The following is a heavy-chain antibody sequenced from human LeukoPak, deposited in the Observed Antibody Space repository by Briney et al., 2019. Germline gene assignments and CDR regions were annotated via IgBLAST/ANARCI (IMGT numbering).Heavy chain of an antibody. CDR1: GGSISSYY. Sequence: SETLSLTCTVSGGSISSYYWSWIRQPPGKGLEWIGYIYYSGSTNYNPSLKSRVTISVDTSKNQFSLKLSSVTAADTAVYYCARADYDSSGSEFDPWGQGTLVTASS. CDR2: IYYSGST. D-gene: IGHD3-22*01. CDR3: ARADYDSSGSEFDP. J-gene: IGHJ5*02. V-gene: IGHV4-59*01.